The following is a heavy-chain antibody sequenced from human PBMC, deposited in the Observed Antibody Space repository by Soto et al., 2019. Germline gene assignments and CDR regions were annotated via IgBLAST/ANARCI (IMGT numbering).Heavy chain of an antibody. V-gene: IGHV1-69*13. CDR2: IIPIFGTA. D-gene: IGHD2-2*01. CDR1: GGTFSSYA. Sequence: SGKVCCKASGGTFSSYAISWVRQAPGQGLEWMGGIIPIFGTANYAQKFQGRVTITADESTSTAYMELSSLRSEDTAVYYCARIHPGDIVVVPAAKRPPGHVYYYYGMDVWGQVTTVTVSS. J-gene: IGHJ6*02. CDR3: ARIHPGDIVVVPAAKRPPGHVYYYYGMDV.